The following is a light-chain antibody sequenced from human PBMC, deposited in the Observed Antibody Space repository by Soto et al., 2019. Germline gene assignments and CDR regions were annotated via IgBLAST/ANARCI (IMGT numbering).Light chain of an antibody. J-gene: IGKJ2*01. CDR3: QQYNSFTYT. CDR2: DAS. Sequence: DIPMTQSPSTLSASVGDRVTITCRASQSISSWLAWYQQTAGKAPKLLIYDASSLESGVPSRFTGSASGTEFTLTISRLQPDDFATYYCQQYNSFTYTFGQGTKLEIK. CDR1: QSISSW. V-gene: IGKV1-5*01.